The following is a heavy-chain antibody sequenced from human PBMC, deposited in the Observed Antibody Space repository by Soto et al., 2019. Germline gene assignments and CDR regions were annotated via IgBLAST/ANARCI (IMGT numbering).Heavy chain of an antibody. CDR3: SKGQMELYAFYI. D-gene: IGHD1-7*01. V-gene: IGHV3-23*01. CDR2: ISGSGGST. J-gene: IGHJ3*02. CDR1: GFTFSSYA. Sequence: GGSLRLSCAASGFTFSSYAMSWVRQAPGKGLEWVSAISGSGGSTYYADSVKGRFTISRDNSKNTLYLQMNSLRAADKAVYYCSKGQMELYAFYIWGQGTMVTVSS.